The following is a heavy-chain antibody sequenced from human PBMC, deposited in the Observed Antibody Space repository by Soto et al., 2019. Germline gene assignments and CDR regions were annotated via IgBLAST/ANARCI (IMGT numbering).Heavy chain of an antibody. CDR1: GFTFSSYG. CDR3: ARDSGYYGSGSYYLDY. CDR2: IWYDGSNK. V-gene: IGHV3-33*01. J-gene: IGHJ4*02. Sequence: GGSLRLSCAASGFTFSSYGMHWVRQAPGKGLEWVAVIWYDGSNKYYADSVKGRFTISRDNSKNTLYLQMNSLRAEDTAVYYCARDSGYYGSGSYYLDYWGQGTLVTVS. D-gene: IGHD3-10*01.